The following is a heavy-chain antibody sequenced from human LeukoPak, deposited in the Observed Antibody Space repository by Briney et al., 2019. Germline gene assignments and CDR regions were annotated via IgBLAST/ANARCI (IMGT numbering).Heavy chain of an antibody. CDR2: IYTSGST. CDR3: AREGDSYYYGSGSYGAFDI. J-gene: IGHJ3*02. Sequence: SETLSLTCTVSGGYISSYYWSWIRQPPGKGLEWIGRIYTSGSTNYNPSLKSRVTMSVDTSKNQFSLKLSSVTAADTAVYYCAREGDSYYYGSGSYGAFDIWGQGTMVTVSS. V-gene: IGHV4-4*07. CDR1: GGYISSYY. D-gene: IGHD3-10*01.